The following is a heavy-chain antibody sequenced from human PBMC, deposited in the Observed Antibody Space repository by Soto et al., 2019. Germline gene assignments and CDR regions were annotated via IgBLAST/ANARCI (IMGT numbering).Heavy chain of an antibody. Sequence: EVQLVESGGGLVQPGGSLRLSCAASGFTFSSYSMNWVRQAPGKGLEWVSYISSSSSTIYYADSVKGRFTISRDNAKNSLYLQMNSLRAEDTAVYYCARDPAHFGSGSYYSEFDFWGQGTLVTVSS. V-gene: IGHV3-48*01. CDR3: ARDPAHFGSGSYYSEFDF. J-gene: IGHJ4*02. D-gene: IGHD3-10*01. CDR1: GFTFSSYS. CDR2: ISSSSSTI.